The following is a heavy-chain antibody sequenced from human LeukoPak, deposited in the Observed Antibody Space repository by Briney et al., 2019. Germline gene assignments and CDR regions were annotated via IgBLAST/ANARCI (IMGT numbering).Heavy chain of an antibody. J-gene: IGHJ4*02. CDR1: GFTFSSYA. D-gene: IGHD3-22*01. Sequence: GRSLRLSCAASGFTFSSYAMHWVRQAPGKGLEWVSFISFTGDIIYYADSVKGRFIISRDNAKNSLYLQMNSLRAEDTALYYCVRTDGYYDTSGSFGYWGQGTVVTVSS. V-gene: IGHV3-48*03. CDR3: VRTDGYYDTSGSFGY. CDR2: ISFTGDII.